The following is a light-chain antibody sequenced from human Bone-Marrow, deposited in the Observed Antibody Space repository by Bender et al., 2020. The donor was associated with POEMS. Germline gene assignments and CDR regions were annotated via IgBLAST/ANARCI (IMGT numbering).Light chain of an antibody. V-gene: IGLV8-61*01. CDR1: SGAVSTTFY. CDR3: VRYMTGDNWV. CDR2: NTN. Sequence: QTVVTQEPSFSVSPGGTVTLTCGLKSGAVSTTFYPSWFQRTPSQPPRTLIYNTNVRSSGVPDRFSVSILGNKAALTTAGAQPDDESHYFCVRYMTGDNWVFGGGTMLTVL. J-gene: IGLJ3*02.